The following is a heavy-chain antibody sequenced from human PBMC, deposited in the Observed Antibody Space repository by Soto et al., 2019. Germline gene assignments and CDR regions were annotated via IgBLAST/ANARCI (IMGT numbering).Heavy chain of an antibody. CDR2: INHSGST. V-gene: IGHV4-34*01. CDR3: AGGSRIAVAGLVY. CDR1: GGSFSGYY. J-gene: IGHJ4*02. D-gene: IGHD6-19*01. Sequence: SSETLSLTCAVYGGSFSGYYWSWIRQPPGKGLEWIGVINHSGSTNYNPSLKSRVTISVDTSKNQFSLKLSSVTAADTAVYYCAGGSRIAVAGLVYWGQGTLVTVSS.